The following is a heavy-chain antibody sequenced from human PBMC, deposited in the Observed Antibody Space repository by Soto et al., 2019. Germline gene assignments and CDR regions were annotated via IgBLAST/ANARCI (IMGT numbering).Heavy chain of an antibody. D-gene: IGHD3-3*01. CDR3: ARVRIIPFHFGVVEMPQLDAFDI. V-gene: IGHV4-59*01. Sequence: SETLSLTCTVSGGSISSYYWSWIRQPPGKGLERIGYIYYSGSTNYNPSLKSRVTISVDTSKNQFSLKLCSVTAADTAVYYCARVRIIPFHFGVVEMPQLDAFDIWGQGTMVTVS. CDR1: GGSISSYY. J-gene: IGHJ3*02. CDR2: IYYSGST.